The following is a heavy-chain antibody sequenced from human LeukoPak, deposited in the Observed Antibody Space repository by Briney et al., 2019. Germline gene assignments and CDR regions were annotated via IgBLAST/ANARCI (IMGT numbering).Heavy chain of an antibody. D-gene: IGHD6-13*01. CDR2: SYYNDST. J-gene: IGHJ1*01. V-gene: IGHV4-39*07. CDR1: GDSIFTDYIY. Sequence: SETLSLTCTVSGDSIFTDYIYWSWIRQPPGKVLECIGSSYYNDSTYYNPSLKSRVTISVDTSKNQFSLKLSSVTAADTAVYYCARVAAGIGFFQHWGQGPLVTVSS. CDR3: ARVAAGIGFFQH.